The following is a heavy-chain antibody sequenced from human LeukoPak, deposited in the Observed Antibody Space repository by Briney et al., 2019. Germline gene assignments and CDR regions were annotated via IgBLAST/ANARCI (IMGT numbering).Heavy chain of an antibody. CDR2: ISYDGSNK. D-gene: IGHD6-13*01. V-gene: IGHV3-30*18. CDR3: AKILGGSSWYRAWVGYYYGMDV. Sequence: GGSLGLSCAASGFTFSSYGMHWVRQAPGKGLEWVAVISYDGSNKYYADSVKGRFTISRDNSKNTLYLQMNSLRAEDTAVYYCAKILGGSSWYRAWVGYYYGMDVWGQGTTVTVSS. J-gene: IGHJ6*02. CDR1: GFTFSSYG.